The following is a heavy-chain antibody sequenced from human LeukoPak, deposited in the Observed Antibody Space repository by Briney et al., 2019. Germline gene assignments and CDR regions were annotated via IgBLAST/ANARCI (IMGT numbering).Heavy chain of an antibody. V-gene: IGHV1-69*04. J-gene: IGHJ4*02. CDR3: ARDIMVVTAIPV. D-gene: IGHD2-21*02. Sequence: WASVKVSCKASGGTFSSYAISWVRQAPGQGLEWMGRIIPILGIANYAQKFQGRVTITADKSTSTAYMELSSLRSEDTAVYYCARDIMVVTAIPVWGQGTLVTVSS. CDR2: IIPILGIA. CDR1: GGTFSSYA.